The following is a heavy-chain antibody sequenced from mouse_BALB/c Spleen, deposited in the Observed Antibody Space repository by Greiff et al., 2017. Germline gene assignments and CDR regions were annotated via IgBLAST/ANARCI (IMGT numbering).Heavy chain of an antibody. Sequence: EVQGVESGGGLVQPGGSRKLSCAASGFTFSSFGMHWVRQAPEKGLEWVAYISSGSSTIYYADTVKGRFTISRDNPKNTLFLQMTSLRSEDTAMYYCARSYYGSSYGFDYWGQGTTLTVSS. CDR3: ARSYYGSSYGFDY. V-gene: IGHV5-17*02. J-gene: IGHJ2*01. D-gene: IGHD1-1*01. CDR2: ISSGSSTI. CDR1: GFTFSSFG.